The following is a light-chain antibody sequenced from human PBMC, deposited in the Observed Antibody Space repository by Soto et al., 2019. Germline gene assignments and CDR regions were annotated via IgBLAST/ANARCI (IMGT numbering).Light chain of an antibody. V-gene: IGKV4-1*01. CDR1: QSVLYSSNNKNY. Sequence: DIVMTQSPDSLAVSLGERATINCKSSQSVLYSSNNKNYLAWYQQKPGQPPKLLIYWASTRESGVPDRFSGSGPGTDFTLTISSLQAEDVAVYYCQQYYSTPPSTFGQGTKVEIK. J-gene: IGKJ1*01. CDR2: WAS. CDR3: QQYYSTPPST.